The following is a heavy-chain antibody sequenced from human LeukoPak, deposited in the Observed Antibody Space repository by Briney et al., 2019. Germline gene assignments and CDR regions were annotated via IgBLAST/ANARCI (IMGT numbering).Heavy chain of an antibody. CDR2: IYSGGST. Sequence: PGGSLRLSCAASGFTVGSNYMSWVRQAPGKGLEWVSVIYSGGSTYYADSVKGRFTISRDNSKNTLYLQMNSLRAEDTAVYYCASGYYDYVWGSSRAVGMDVWGQGTTVTVSS. J-gene: IGHJ6*02. D-gene: IGHD3-16*02. CDR3: ASGYYDYVWGSSRAVGMDV. CDR1: GFTVGSNY. V-gene: IGHV3-53*01.